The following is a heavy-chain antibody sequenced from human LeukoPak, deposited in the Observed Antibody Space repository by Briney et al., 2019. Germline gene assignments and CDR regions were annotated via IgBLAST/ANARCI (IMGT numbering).Heavy chain of an antibody. Sequence: ASVKVSCKASGYTFTGYYMHWVRQAPGQGLEWMGWINPDSGGTNYAQKFQGRVTMTRDTSISTAYMELSRLRSDDTAVYYCARDRQLLWFGELLNNYYYYGMDVWGQGTTVTVSS. D-gene: IGHD3-10*01. CDR3: ARDRQLLWFGELLNNYYYYGMDV. CDR1: GYTFTGYY. CDR2: INPDSGGT. J-gene: IGHJ6*02. V-gene: IGHV1-2*02.